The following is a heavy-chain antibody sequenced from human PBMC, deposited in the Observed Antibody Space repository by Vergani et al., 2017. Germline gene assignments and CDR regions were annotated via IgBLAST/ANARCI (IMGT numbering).Heavy chain of an antibody. V-gene: IGHV2-5*01. CDR3: ARTVAVAAPDYFDY. Sequence: QIILKESGPTLVKPTQTLTLTCTFSGFSLTTSKVGVGWIRQSPGKALEWLALIYWNDDKRYSPSLKSRLTITRDSSKNQVVLTMTNMDPVDTATYYCARTVAVAAPDYFDYWGQGTLVTVSS. CDR2: IYWNDDK. CDR1: GFSLTTSKVG. J-gene: IGHJ4*02. D-gene: IGHD6-19*01.